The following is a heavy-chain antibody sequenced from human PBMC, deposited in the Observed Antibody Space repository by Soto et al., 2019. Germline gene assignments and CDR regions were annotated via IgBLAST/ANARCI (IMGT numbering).Heavy chain of an antibody. D-gene: IGHD5-12*01. J-gene: IGHJ4*02. CDR1: GGSINSTRYY. Sequence: QLRLQESGPGLVKPSETLSLTCTVSGGSINSTRYYWAWIRQPPGKGLQWLGSIYYSGNTYYDPSLKSRVTISVDTSKNQFSLKLTSVTAADTAVFYCARHGESTITTFDYWGQRTLVPVSS. CDR2: IYYSGNT. CDR3: ARHGESTITTFDY. V-gene: IGHV4-39*01.